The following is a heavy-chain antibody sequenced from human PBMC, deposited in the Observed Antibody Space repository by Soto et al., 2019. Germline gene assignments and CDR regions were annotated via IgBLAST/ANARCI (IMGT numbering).Heavy chain of an antibody. J-gene: IGHJ5*02. CDR2: ISYSGTT. D-gene: IGHD5-18*01. V-gene: IGHV4-30-4*01. Sequence: SETLSLTCTVSGDSISSINNYWIWIRQPPGEGLEWIGFISYSGTTSYSPSLKSRVAISLDTSKNQFSLSLNFVTAADTAVYYCARGRGYSYGLDPWGQGSLVT. CDR1: GDSISSINNY. CDR3: ARGRGYSYGLDP.